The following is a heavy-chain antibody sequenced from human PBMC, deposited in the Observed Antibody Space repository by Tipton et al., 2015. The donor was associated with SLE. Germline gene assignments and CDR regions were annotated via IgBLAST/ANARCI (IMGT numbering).Heavy chain of an antibody. D-gene: IGHD3-16*01. CDR2: IYYSGST. J-gene: IGHJ6*03. Sequence: TLSLTCTVSGYSISSGYYWGWIRQPPGKGLEWIGYIYYSGSTNYHPSLRGRGTISVDTSKNQFSLKLSSVTAADTAVYYCARGGTLWYYYSYMDVWGKGTTVTVSS. CDR1: GYSISSGYY. V-gene: IGHV4-61*05. CDR3: ARGGTLWYYYSYMDV.